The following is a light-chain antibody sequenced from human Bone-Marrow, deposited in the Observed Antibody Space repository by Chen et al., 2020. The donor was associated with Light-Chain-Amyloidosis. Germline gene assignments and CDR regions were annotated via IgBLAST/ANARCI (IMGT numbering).Light chain of an antibody. CDR1: SRDVGGYNY. Sequence: QSALTQPASVSGSPGQSITIPCTGTSRDVGGYNYVSWYQQHPGKAPKRIIFDVSNRPSGVSNRFSGAKSGNTASLTISGLQAEDEADYYCSSYTSSSTLVFGGGTKLTVL. CDR3: SSYTSSSTLV. CDR2: DVS. J-gene: IGLJ2*01. V-gene: IGLV2-14*03.